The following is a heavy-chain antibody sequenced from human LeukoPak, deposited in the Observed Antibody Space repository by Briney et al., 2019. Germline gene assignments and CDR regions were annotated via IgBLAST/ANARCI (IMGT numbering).Heavy chain of an antibody. CDR2: IRYDGSNK. J-gene: IGHJ4*02. Sequence: GGSLRLSCAASGFTFSSYGMHWVRQAPGKGLEWVAFIRYDGSNKYYADSVKGRFTISRDNSKNTLYLQMNSLRAEDTAVYYCAKAPNYDFWSGAYFDYWGQGTLVTVSS. CDR3: AKAPNYDFWSGAYFDY. V-gene: IGHV3-30*02. D-gene: IGHD3-3*01. CDR1: GFTFSSYG.